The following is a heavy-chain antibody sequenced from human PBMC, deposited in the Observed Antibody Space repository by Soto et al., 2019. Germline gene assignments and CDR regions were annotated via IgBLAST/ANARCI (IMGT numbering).Heavy chain of an antibody. CDR2: INHSGST. J-gene: IGHJ6*02. D-gene: IGHD6-13*01. CDR1: GGSFSGYY. Sequence: TSETLSLTCAVYGGSFSGYYWSWIRQPPGKGLEWIGEINHSGSTNYNPSLKSRVTISVDTSKNQFSLKLSSVTAADTAVYYCARREQLVPNYYYGMDVWGQGTTVTVSS. CDR3: ARREQLVPNYYYGMDV. V-gene: IGHV4-34*01.